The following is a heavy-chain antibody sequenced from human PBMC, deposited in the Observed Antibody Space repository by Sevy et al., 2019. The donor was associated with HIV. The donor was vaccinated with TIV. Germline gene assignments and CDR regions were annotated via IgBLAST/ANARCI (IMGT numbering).Heavy chain of an antibody. CDR1: GFTLSSSW. CDR3: ATEGAGAYNY. V-gene: IGHV3-7*01. CDR2: IKGDGSEK. D-gene: IGHD2-21*01. J-gene: IGHJ4*02. Sequence: GGSLRLSCAASGFTLSSSWMSWVRQAPGKGLEWVANIKGDGSEKYYVDSVNGRFTISRDNAKNSLYLQMNSLRAEDTAVYYCATEGAGAYNYWGQGILVTVSS.